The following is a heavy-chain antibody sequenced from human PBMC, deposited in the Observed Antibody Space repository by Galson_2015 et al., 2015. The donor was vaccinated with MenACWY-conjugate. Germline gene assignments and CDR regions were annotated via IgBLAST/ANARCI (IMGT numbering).Heavy chain of an antibody. Sequence: SLRLSCAASGFTFSNYWMHWVRHAPGKGPEWVSRVNSDGTGTTYADSVKGRFTISRDNAKSTLYLQMNSLRAEDTAIYYCTKAAARYSTSSAFNWFDPWGQGALVTFSS. D-gene: IGHD6-6*01. CDR2: VNSDGTGT. J-gene: IGHJ5*02. CDR1: GFTFSNYW. V-gene: IGHV3-74*01. CDR3: TKAAARYSTSSAFNWFDP.